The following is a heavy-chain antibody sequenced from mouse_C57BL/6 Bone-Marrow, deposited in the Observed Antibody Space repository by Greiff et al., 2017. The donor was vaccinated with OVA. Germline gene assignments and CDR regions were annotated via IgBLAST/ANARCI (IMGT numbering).Heavy chain of an antibody. D-gene: IGHD1-1*01. Sequence: QVQLQQSGPELVKPGASVKISCKASGYAFSSSWMNWVKQRPGKGLEWIGRIYPGDGDTNYNGKFKGKATLTADKSSRTAYMQLSSLTSEDSAVYFCARILLPYYFDNWGQGTTLTVSS. CDR3: ARILLPYYFDN. V-gene: IGHV1-82*01. CDR2: IYPGDGDT. J-gene: IGHJ2*01. CDR1: GYAFSSSW.